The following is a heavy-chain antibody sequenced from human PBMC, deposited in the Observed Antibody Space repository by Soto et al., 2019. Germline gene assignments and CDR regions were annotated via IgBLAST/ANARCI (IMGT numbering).Heavy chain of an antibody. D-gene: IGHD3-10*01. CDR2: ITHSGST. CDR3: ARGRGGITQY. CDR1: GGSFSGYY. Sequence: QVQLQQWGAGLLKPSETLSLTCAVYGGSFSGYYWSWIRQPPGKGLEWIGEITHSGSTNYNPSLKSRVTTSVDTSKNQFSLKLSSVTAADTAVYYCARGRGGITQYWGQGTLVTVSS. J-gene: IGHJ4*02. V-gene: IGHV4-34*01.